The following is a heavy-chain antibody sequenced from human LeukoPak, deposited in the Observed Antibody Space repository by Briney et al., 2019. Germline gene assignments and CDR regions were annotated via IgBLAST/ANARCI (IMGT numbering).Heavy chain of an antibody. V-gene: IGHV3-30*15. CDR2: TSYDGNKK. Sequence: PGRSLSLSCAASGFTLTYYAMHWVRQAPGKGLEWVAVTSYDGNKKYYADSVKGRFTIPRDSSKNTLYLQMSSLRAEDTAVYYSARSSYDYGGIEGPFDYWGQGTLVTVSS. CDR3: ARSSYDYGGIEGPFDY. J-gene: IGHJ4*02. D-gene: IGHD4-23*01. CDR1: GFTLTYYA.